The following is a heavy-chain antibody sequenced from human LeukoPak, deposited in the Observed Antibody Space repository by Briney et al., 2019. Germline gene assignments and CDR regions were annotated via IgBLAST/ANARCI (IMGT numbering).Heavy chain of an antibody. J-gene: IGHJ6*03. CDR3: ARGFVLRFLEWSHPPDYYYMDV. CDR2: IIPIFGTA. CDR1: GGTFSSYA. V-gene: IGHV1-69*05. Sequence: SVKVSCXASGGTFSSYAISWVRQAPGQGLEWMGGIIPIFGTANYAQKFQGRVTITTDESTSTAYMELSSLRSEDTAVYYCARGFVLRFLEWSHPPDYYYMDVWGKGTTVTVSS. D-gene: IGHD3-3*01.